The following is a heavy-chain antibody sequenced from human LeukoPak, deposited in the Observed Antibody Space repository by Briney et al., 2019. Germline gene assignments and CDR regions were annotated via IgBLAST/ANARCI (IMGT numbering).Heavy chain of an antibody. D-gene: IGHD2-2*01. Sequence: SVKVSCKASGYTFTSYGISWVRQAPGQGLEWMGGIIPIFGTANYAQKFQGRVTITADESTSTAYMELSSLRSEDTAVYYCARVPDNWFDPWGQGTLVTVSS. V-gene: IGHV1-69*13. CDR2: IIPIFGTA. CDR1: GYTFTSYG. J-gene: IGHJ5*02. CDR3: ARVPDNWFDP.